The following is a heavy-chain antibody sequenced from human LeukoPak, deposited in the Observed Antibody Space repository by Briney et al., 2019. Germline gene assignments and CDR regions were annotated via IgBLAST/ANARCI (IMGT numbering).Heavy chain of an antibody. J-gene: IGHJ4*02. D-gene: IGHD5-24*01. CDR3: AKGKRLGDGYNYFDY. Sequence: GGSLRLSCAASGFTFDDYTMHWVRQAPGKGLEWVSLISWDGGSTYYADPVKGRFTISRDNSKNSLYLQMNSLRTEDTALYYCAKGKRLGDGYNYFDYWGQGTLVTVSS. CDR2: ISWDGGST. V-gene: IGHV3-43*01. CDR1: GFTFDDYT.